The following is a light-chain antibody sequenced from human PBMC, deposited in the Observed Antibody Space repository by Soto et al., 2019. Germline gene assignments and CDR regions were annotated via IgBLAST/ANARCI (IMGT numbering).Light chain of an antibody. CDR2: DVT. Sequence: QSALTQPRAVSGSPGQSVTISCTGTSSDVGGYNYVSWYQHHPGKAPKLTIYDVTKRPSGVRDRFSASKSGNTASLTISGLQAEDEAYYYCCSYAGSYTYVFGTGTKVAVL. V-gene: IGLV2-11*01. J-gene: IGLJ1*01. CDR3: CSYAGSYTYV. CDR1: SSDVGGYNY.